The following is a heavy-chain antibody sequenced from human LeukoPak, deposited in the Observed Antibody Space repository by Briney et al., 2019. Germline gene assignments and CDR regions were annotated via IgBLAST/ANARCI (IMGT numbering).Heavy chain of an antibody. CDR1: GFTFSSYA. CDR2: ITGSGDTT. V-gene: IGHV3-23*01. D-gene: IGHD3-22*01. CDR3: ARAYGSSGYFQLPIDY. Sequence: GGSLRLSCAASGFTFSSYAMSWVRQAPGKGLEWVSGITGSGDTTHHADSVKGRFTISRDNSKNTLFLQMNSLRVEDTALYYCARAYGSSGYFQLPIDYWGQGTLVTVSS. J-gene: IGHJ4*02.